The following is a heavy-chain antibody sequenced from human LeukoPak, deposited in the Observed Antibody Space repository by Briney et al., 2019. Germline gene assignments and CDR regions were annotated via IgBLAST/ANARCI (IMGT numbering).Heavy chain of an antibody. D-gene: IGHD1-26*01. J-gene: IGHJ4*02. CDR2: ISGNGGRT. Sequence: GGSLRLSCAASGFTFSTYTMAWVRQAPGGGLEWVSGISGNGGRTYYADSVKGRFAISRDDSKSTLYLQMNSLRAEDTAVYYCAREIVGAAFDYWGQGTLVTVSS. V-gene: IGHV3-23*01. CDR3: AREIVGAAFDY. CDR1: GFTFSTYT.